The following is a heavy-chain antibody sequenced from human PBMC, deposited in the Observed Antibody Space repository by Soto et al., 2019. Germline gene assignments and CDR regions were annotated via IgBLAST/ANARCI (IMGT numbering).Heavy chain of an antibody. Sequence: QITLKESGPTLVKPTQTLTLTCTFSGLSLSTTGVGVGWIRQPPGKALEWLALIYWDDDKRYSPSLKSRLTITKDTSKIPAVLTMTNMDPVDTATYYCVQSRCGGDCLQSYSSHSYYGLDVWGQGTTVTVSS. CDR2: IYWDDDK. CDR3: VQSRCGGDCLQSYSSHSYYGLDV. D-gene: IGHD2-21*02. V-gene: IGHV2-5*02. J-gene: IGHJ6*02. CDR1: GLSLSTTGVG.